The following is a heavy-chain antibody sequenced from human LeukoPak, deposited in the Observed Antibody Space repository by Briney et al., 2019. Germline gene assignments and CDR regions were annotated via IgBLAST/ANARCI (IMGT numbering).Heavy chain of an antibody. CDR2: IIPILGIA. J-gene: IGHJ4*02. CDR1: GGTFSSYT. D-gene: IGHD2-2*03. V-gene: IGHV1-69*04. CDR3: ARDNIDGWINY. Sequence: SVKVSCKASGGTFSSYTISWVRQAPGQGLEWMGRIIPILGIANYAQKFQGRVTITADKSTSTAYMELSSLRSEDTAVYDCARDNIDGWINYWGQGTLVTVSS.